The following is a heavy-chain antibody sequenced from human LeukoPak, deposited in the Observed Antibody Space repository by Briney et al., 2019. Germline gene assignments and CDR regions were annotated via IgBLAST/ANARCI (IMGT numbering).Heavy chain of an antibody. D-gene: IGHD2-2*01. V-gene: IGHV3-23*01. Sequence: GGSLRLSCAASGFTFSTYAMSWVRQAPGKGLEWVSAISGSGGSTYYADSVKGRFTISRDNSKNTLYLQMNSLRAEDAAVYYCAKDGRVVPALFDYWGQGTLVTVSS. CDR2: ISGSGGST. J-gene: IGHJ4*02. CDR3: AKDGRVVPALFDY. CDR1: GFTFSTYA.